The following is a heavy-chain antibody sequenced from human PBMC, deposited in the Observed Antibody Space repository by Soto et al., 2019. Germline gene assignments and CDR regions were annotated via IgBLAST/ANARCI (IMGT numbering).Heavy chain of an antibody. J-gene: IGHJ6*02. CDR2: IYYSGST. V-gene: IGHV4-59*01. D-gene: IGHD3-3*01. CDR1: GGSSSSYY. Sequence: PSETLSLTCTVSGGSSSSYYWSWIRQPPGKGLEWIGYIYYSGSTNYNPSLKSRVTISVDTSKNQFSLKLSSVTAADTAVYYCARGHYDFWSGTPAPDYGMDVWGQGTTVTVSS. CDR3: ARGHYDFWSGTPAPDYGMDV.